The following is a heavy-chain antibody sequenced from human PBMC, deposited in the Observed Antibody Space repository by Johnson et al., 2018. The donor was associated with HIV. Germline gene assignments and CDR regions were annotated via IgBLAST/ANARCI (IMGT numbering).Heavy chain of an antibody. J-gene: IGHJ3*02. CDR1: GFTFDDYA. V-gene: IGHV3-9*01. Sequence: VQVLESGGGVVQPGGSLRLSCAASGFTFDDYAMHWVRQAPGKGLEWVSGISWNSGSIGYADSVKGRFTISRDNSKNTLYLQMNSLRAEDTAVYYCAKTPRGHAFDIWGQGTMVTVSS. CDR3: AKTPRGHAFDI. D-gene: IGHD2-15*01. CDR2: ISWNSGSI.